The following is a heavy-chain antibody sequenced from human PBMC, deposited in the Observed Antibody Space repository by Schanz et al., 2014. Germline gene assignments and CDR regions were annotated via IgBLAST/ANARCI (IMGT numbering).Heavy chain of an antibody. J-gene: IGHJ4*02. V-gene: IGHV3-66*01. CDR2: IYSGGDT. Sequence: VQLVESGGGLVKPGGSLILSCAASRLTFANEDIHWVRQAPGKGLEWVSLIYSGGDTNYAGSVKGRFTISRDGSKNTLYLQMNSLRAEDTAVYYCARKTDSSGTGDYWGQGTLVTVSS. CDR3: ARKTDSSGTGDY. CDR1: RLTFANED. D-gene: IGHD6-19*01.